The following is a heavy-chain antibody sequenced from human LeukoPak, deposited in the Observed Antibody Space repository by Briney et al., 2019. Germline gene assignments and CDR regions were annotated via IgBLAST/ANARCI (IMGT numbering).Heavy chain of an antibody. V-gene: IGHV1-2*06. Sequence: ASVKVSCKASGYTFTGYYMHWVRQAPGQGREWMGRINPNSGGTNYAQKFQGRVTMTRDTSISTAYMELSRLRSDDTAVYYCARLRDGYNFDYYYMDVWGKGTTVTVPS. CDR1: GYTFTGYY. J-gene: IGHJ6*03. CDR2: INPNSGGT. CDR3: ARLRDGYNFDYYYMDV. D-gene: IGHD5-24*01.